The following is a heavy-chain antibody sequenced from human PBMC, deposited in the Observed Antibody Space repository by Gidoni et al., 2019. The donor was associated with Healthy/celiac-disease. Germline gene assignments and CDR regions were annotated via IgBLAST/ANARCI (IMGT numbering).Heavy chain of an antibody. CDR3: ARDPTSNWNYVVGWFDP. CDR2: TYYRSKWYN. V-gene: IGHV6-1*01. D-gene: IGHD1-7*01. CDR1: GASVSSNSAA. J-gene: IGHJ5*02. Sequence: QVQLQQSGPGLVKPSQTLSLTCAISGASVSSNSAAWNWIRQSPSRGLEWLGRTYYRSKWYNDYAVSVKSRITINPDTSKNQFSLQLNSVTPEDTAVYYCARDPTSNWNYVVGWFDPWGQGTLVTVSS.